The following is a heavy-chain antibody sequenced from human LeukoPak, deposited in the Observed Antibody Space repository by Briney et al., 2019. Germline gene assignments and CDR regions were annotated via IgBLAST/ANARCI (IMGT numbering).Heavy chain of an antibody. J-gene: IGHJ4*02. V-gene: IGHV3-9*01. D-gene: IGHD6-13*01. CDR3: AKDTKTAPPSIAAAGTFDH. CDR2: ISWNSGSI. Sequence: GGSLRLSCAASGFTFDDYAMHWVRQAPGKGLEGVSGISWNSGSIGYADSVKGRFTISRDNAKNSLYLQMNSLRAEDTALYYCAKDTKTAPPSIAAAGTFDHWGQGTLVTVSS. CDR1: GFTFDDYA.